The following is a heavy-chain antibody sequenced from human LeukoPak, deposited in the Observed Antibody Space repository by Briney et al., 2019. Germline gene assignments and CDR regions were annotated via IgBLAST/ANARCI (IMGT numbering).Heavy chain of an antibody. Sequence: KTGESLKISCKGSGYTFTTYWIGWVRQMPGKGLEWMGIIYPGDSDTRYSPSFQGQVTISADKSISTAYPQWSNLKASDTAMYYCARFRTVTTINDAFDIWGQGTMVTVSS. CDR2: IYPGDSDT. V-gene: IGHV5-51*01. CDR1: GYTFTTYW. CDR3: ARFRTVTTINDAFDI. D-gene: IGHD4-11*01. J-gene: IGHJ3*02.